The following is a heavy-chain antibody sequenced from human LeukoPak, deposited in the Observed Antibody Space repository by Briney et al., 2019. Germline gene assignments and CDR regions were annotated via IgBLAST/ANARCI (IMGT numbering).Heavy chain of an antibody. Sequence: GGSLRLSCAASGFTFDDYAMHWVRQAPGKGLEWVSGISWNSGSIGYADSVKGRFTISRDNAKNSLYLQMNSLRAEDTAVYYCARAIDYDFWSGYGYWGQGTLVTVSS. CDR2: ISWNSGSI. CDR3: ARAIDYDFWSGYGY. V-gene: IGHV3-9*01. J-gene: IGHJ4*02. CDR1: GFTFDDYA. D-gene: IGHD3-3*01.